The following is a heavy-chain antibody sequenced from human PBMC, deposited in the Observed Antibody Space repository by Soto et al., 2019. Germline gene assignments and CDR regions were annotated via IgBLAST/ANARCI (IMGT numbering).Heavy chain of an antibody. J-gene: IGHJ5*02. D-gene: IGHD6-19*01. CDR1: GFTFSSYA. CDR3: ARERRAVAGTLDP. CDR2: ISYDGSNK. Sequence: QVQLVESGGGVVQPGRSLRLSCAASGFTFSSYAMHWVRQAPGKGLEWVAVISYDGSNKYYADSVKGRFTISRDNSKNTLYLQMNSLRAEDTAVYYCARERRAVAGTLDPWDQGTLVTVSS. V-gene: IGHV3-30-3*01.